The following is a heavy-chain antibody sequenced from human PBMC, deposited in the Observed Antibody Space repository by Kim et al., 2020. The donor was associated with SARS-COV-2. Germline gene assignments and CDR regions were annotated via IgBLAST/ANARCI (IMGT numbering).Heavy chain of an antibody. V-gene: IGHV7-4-1*02. D-gene: IGHD3-16*02. CDR3: ARVIWGRYRYTDH. CDR2: INTDTGNP. CDR1: GYTFTNYA. J-gene: IGHJ4*02. Sequence: ASVKVSCKASGYTFTNYAISWVRQAPGQGLEWMGWINTDTGNPTYAQAFTGRFVFSVDTSVSTTYLQISSLKAEDTALYYCARVIWGRYRYTDHWGQGTL.